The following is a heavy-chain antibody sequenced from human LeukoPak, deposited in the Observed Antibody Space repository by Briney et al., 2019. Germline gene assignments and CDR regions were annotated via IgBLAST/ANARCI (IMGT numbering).Heavy chain of an antibody. Sequence: TLSLTXXXXXXXIRCXYYYWGWIRQPPGTGLEWIGSIYDSGSTYYNPSLKSRVTISVDTSKNQFSLKLNSVTAADTAVYYCARHYGPWGQGTLVTVSS. D-gene: IGHD3-10*01. J-gene: IGHJ5*02. CDR1: XXXIRCXYYY. CDR3: ARHYGP. CDR2: IYDSGST. V-gene: IGHV4-39*01.